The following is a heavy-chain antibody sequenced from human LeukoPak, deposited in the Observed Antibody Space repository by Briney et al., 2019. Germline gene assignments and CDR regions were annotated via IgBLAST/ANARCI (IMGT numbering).Heavy chain of an antibody. D-gene: IGHD5-18*01. CDR1: GLTFSTYS. CDR2: ISSSSGFI. CDR3: ARDDPDGYSYGFTFDY. V-gene: IGHV3-21*01. Sequence: PGGSLRLSCAASGLTFSTYSMNWVRQAPGKGPEWVSSISSSSGFIYYADSVKGRFTISRDNSKNTLYLQMNSLRAEDTAVYYCARDDPDGYSYGFTFDYWGQGTLVTVSS. J-gene: IGHJ4*02.